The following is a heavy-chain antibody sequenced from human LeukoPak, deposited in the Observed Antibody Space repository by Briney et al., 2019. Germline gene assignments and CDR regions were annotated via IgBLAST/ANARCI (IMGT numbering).Heavy chain of an antibody. CDR2: ISAYYGNT. V-gene: IGHV1-18*01. J-gene: IGHJ6*04. CDR3: ARDPIPTIGDIVVVPATVIDV. CDR1: GYTFTSYG. D-gene: IGHD2-2*01. Sequence: ASVKVSCKASGYTFTSYGISWVRQAPGQGLEWMGWISAYYGNTNYAQKLQGRVTMTTDTSTSTAYMELRSLRSDDTAVYYCARDPIPTIGDIVVVPATVIDVWGKGTTVTVSS.